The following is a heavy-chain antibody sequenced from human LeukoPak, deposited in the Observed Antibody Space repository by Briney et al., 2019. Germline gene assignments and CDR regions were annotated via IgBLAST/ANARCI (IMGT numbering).Heavy chain of an antibody. Sequence: GGSLRLSCAPSGFTFSSYAMHWVRQAPGKGLEWVALILYDGSNKYYADSVKGRFTISRDNSKNTLYLQMNSLRAEDTAVYYCAKGFVGYGSGSYYIPRIVYGMDVWGQGTTVTVSS. CDR2: ILYDGSNK. CDR3: AKGFVGYGSGSYYIPRIVYGMDV. V-gene: IGHV3-30-3*01. CDR1: GFTFSSYA. J-gene: IGHJ6*02. D-gene: IGHD3-10*01.